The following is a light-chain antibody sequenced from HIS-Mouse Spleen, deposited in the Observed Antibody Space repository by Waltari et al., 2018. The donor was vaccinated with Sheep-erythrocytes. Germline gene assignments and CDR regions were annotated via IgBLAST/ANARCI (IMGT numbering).Light chain of an antibody. CDR3: CSYAGSYNHV. V-gene: IGLV2-8*01. CDR1: SSDVGGYNY. J-gene: IGLJ1*01. CDR2: EVS. Sequence: QSALTQPPSASGSPGQSVTISCTGTSSDVGGYNYVSWYQQHPGKAPKLMIYEVSKRPSGVPDRFSVSKSGNTASLTVSGLQVEDEADYYCCSYAGSYNHVFATGTKVTVL.